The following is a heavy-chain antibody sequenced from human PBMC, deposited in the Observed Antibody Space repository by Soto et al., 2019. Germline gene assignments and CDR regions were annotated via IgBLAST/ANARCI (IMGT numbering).Heavy chain of an antibody. V-gene: IGHV2-5*02. CDR1: GFSLSTSGVG. J-gene: IGHJ4*02. CDR3: APSPATTPNYGGDYFDY. D-gene: IGHD1-26*01. Sequence: QITLKESGPTLVKPTQTLTLTCTFSGFSLSTSGVGVGWIRQPPGKALEWLALIYWDDDKRYSPSLKSRLTIPKDTSKNQVVLTMTNLDPVDTATYYCAPSPATTPNYGGDYFDYWGQGTLVTVSS. CDR2: IYWDDDK.